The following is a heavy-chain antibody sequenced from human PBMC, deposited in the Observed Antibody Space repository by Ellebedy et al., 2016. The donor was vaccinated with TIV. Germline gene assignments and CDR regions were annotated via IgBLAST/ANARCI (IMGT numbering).Heavy chain of an antibody. V-gene: IGHV1-2*02. CDR1: GYTFTGYY. CDR3: AREDHYYGMDV. J-gene: IGHJ6*02. Sequence: AASVKVSCKASGYTFTGYYMHWVRQAPGQGLEWMGWINPNSGGTNYAQKFQGRVTMTRDTSLSTAYMELSRLRSDDTAVFYFAREDHYYGMDVWGQGTTVTVSS. CDR2: INPNSGGT.